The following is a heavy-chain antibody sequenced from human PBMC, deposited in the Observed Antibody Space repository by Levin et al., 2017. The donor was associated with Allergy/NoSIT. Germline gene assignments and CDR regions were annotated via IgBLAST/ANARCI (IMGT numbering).Heavy chain of an antibody. D-gene: IGHD4-23*01. CDR1: GYSFTSYW. J-gene: IGHJ4*02. V-gene: IGHV5-51*01. CDR2: IFPSDSDT. Sequence: GASVKVSCQASGYSFTSYWFGWVRQRPGKGLEWMGLIFPSDSDTRVSPSFQGQIIMSVDKSINTAYLQWSSLKASDSAMSYCARLDSDGSNSFDDWGQGTLVTVSS. CDR3: ARLDSDGSNSFDD.